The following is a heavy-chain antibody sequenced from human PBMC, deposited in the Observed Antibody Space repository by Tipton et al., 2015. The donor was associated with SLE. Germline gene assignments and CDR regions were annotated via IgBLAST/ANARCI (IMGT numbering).Heavy chain of an antibody. CDR1: GFSFSNYA. Sequence: SLRLSCAASGFSFSNYAMSWVRQAPGKGLEWVSAFSGSGGPTYYADSVKGRFTISRDNSRNTLYLQMDSLRAEDTAVYYCAKDQGIVGTYYFDSWGQGTLVTVSS. J-gene: IGHJ4*02. D-gene: IGHD1-26*01. CDR3: AKDQGIVGTYYFDS. CDR2: FSGSGGPT. V-gene: IGHV3-23*01.